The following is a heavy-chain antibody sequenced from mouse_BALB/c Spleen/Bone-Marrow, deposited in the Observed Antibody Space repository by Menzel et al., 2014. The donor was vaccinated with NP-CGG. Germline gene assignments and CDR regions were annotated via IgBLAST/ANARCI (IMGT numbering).Heavy chain of an antibody. Sequence: EVMLVESGGGLVQPGGSLRLSCTTSGFTFTDYYMNWVRQPPGKALESLGFVRNKANGYKTEYNASVKGRLTISRDNSQSILYLQMNTLRTEDSANYYCARNGKGGSMGYWGHGTSVTVSS. V-gene: IGHV7-3*02. CDR2: VRNKANGYKT. D-gene: IGHD1-3*01. CDR1: GFTFTDYY. J-gene: IGHJ4*01. CDR3: ARNGKGGSMGY.